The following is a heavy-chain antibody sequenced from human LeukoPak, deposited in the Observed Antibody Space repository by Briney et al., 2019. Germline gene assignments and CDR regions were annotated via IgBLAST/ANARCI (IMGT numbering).Heavy chain of an antibody. CDR1: GFTFSSYW. Sequence: GGSLRLSCAASGFTFSSYWMSWVRQAPGKGLEWVANIKQDGSEKYYVDSVKGRFTISRDNAKNSLYLQTNSLRAEDTAVYYCARADDGSYEYYFDYWGQGTLVTVSS. CDR2: IKQDGSEK. J-gene: IGHJ4*02. V-gene: IGHV3-7*01. CDR3: ARADDGSYEYYFDY. D-gene: IGHD1-26*01.